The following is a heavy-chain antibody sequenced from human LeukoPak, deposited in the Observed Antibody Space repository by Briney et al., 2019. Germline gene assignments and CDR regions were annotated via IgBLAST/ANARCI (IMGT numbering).Heavy chain of an antibody. J-gene: IGHJ5*02. Sequence: AGGSLRLSCSTSGFTFSSYCMSWVRQAPGKGLEWVAFIEQHGNEKYYMDSVKGRFTISRDNAKNSLYLEMNSLRADDTAVYYCAGGDFYGSGSARRHWFDPWGQGTLITVSS. CDR1: GFTFSSYC. D-gene: IGHD3-10*01. CDR3: AGGDFYGSGSARRHWFDP. CDR2: IEQHGNEK. V-gene: IGHV3-7*04.